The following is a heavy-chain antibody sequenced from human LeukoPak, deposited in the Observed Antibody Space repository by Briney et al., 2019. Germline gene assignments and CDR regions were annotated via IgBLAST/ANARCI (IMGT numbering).Heavy chain of an antibody. CDR2: IIPIFGTA. D-gene: IGHD6-13*01. CDR3: ARAGPIAADLFDY. J-gene: IGHJ4*02. V-gene: IGHV1-69*13. CDR1: GGTFSSYA. Sequence: SVKVSCKASGGTFSSYAISWVRQAPGQGLEWMGGIIPIFGTADYAQKFQGRVTITADESTSTAYMELSSLRAEDTAVYYCARAGPIAADLFDYWGQGTLVTVSS.